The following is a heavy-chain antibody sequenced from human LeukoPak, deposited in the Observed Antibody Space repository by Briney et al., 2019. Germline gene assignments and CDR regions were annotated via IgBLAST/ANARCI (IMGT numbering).Heavy chain of an antibody. D-gene: IGHD1-26*01. CDR1: GGTFSSYA. CDR3: ARWEGVGATRSGAFDI. V-gene: IGHV1-69*06. Sequence: GASVKVSCKASGGTFSSYAISWVRQAPGQGLEWMGGIIPIFGTANYAQKFQGRVTITADKSTSTAYMELSSLRSEDTAVYYCARWEGVGATRSGAFDIWGQGTMVTVSS. J-gene: IGHJ3*02. CDR2: IIPIFGTA.